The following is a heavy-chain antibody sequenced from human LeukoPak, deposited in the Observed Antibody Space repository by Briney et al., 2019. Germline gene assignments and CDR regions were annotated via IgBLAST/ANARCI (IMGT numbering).Heavy chain of an antibody. CDR3: ASLMSRVIVTGDFDN. V-gene: IGHV3-23*01. D-gene: IGHD7-27*01. CDR2: ITGSGANT. J-gene: IGHJ4*02. CDR1: GFTFSSYG. Sequence: GGSLRLSCAASGFTFSSYGMHWVRQAPGKGLEWVSGITGSGANTYYADSVKGRFTISRDNSKNTLSLQMNSLRAEDTAVYYCASLMSRVIVTGDFDNWGQGTLVTVSS.